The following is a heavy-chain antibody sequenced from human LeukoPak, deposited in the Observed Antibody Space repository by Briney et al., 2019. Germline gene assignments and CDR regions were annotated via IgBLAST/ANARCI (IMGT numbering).Heavy chain of an antibody. CDR3: AKERWTTTAFDY. CDR1: GFTFSTYT. J-gene: IGHJ4*02. V-gene: IGHV3-23*01. D-gene: IGHD4-23*01. CDR2: LSGSGGRT. Sequence: PGGSLSLTCAASGFTFSTYTMSWDRQAPGKGLEWVSALSGSGGRTYYADSVKGRFTISRDNSKNTLYLQINSLRAEDTAVYYCAKERWTTTAFDYWGQGTLVTVSS.